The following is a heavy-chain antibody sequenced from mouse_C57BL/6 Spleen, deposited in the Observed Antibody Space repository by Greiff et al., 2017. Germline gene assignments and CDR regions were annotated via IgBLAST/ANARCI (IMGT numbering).Heavy chain of an antibody. CDR3: ARQRTTVVATDAMDY. J-gene: IGHJ4*01. CDR2: IWSDGST. V-gene: IGHV2-6-1*01. CDR1: GFSLTSYG. D-gene: IGHD1-1*01. Sequence: QVQLQQSGPGLVAPSQSLSITCTVSGFSLTSYGVHWVRQPPGKGLEWLVVIWSDGSTTYNSALKSRLSISKDNSKSQVFLKMNSLQTDDTAMYYCARQRTTVVATDAMDYWGQGTSVTVSS.